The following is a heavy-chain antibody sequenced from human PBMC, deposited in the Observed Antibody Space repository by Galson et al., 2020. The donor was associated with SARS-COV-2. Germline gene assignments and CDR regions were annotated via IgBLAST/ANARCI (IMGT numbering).Heavy chain of an antibody. D-gene: IGHD3-10*01. CDR3: ARADYYGSGSYYSPYGMDV. J-gene: IGHJ6*02. CDR1: GYSFTSYW. CDR2: IYPGDSDT. Sequence: GESLKISCKGSGYSFTSYWIGWVRQMPGKGLEWMGIIYPGDSDTRYSPSFPGQVTISADKSISTAYLQWSSLKASDTAMYYCARADYYGSGSYYSPYGMDVWGQGTTVTVSS. V-gene: IGHV5-51*01.